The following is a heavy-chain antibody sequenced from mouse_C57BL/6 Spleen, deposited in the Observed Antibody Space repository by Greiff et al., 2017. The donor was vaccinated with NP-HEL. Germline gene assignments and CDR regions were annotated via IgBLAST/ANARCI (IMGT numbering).Heavy chain of an antibody. D-gene: IGHD4-1*01. CDR2: INPGSGGT. J-gene: IGHJ3*01. CDR1: GYAFTNYL. CDR3: AREGDDWAWFAY. V-gene: IGHV1-54*01. Sequence: VQLQQSGAELVRPGTSVKVSCKASGYAFTNYLIEWVKQRPGQGLEWIGVINPGSGGTNYNEKFKGKATLTADKSSSTAYMQLSSLTSEDSAVYFCAREGDDWAWFAYWGQGTLVTVSA.